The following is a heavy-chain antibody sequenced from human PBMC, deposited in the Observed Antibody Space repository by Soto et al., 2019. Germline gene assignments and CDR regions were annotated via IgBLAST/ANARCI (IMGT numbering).Heavy chain of an antibody. CDR2: ISSSSSYT. CDR1: GFTFSDYY. J-gene: IGHJ4*02. Sequence: GGSLRLSCAASGFTFSDYYMSWIRQAPGKGLEWVSYISSSSSYTNYADSVKGRFTISRDNAKNSMYLQMNRLRAEDTAVYYCARDKSGWPTIDYWGQGTMVTVSS. CDR3: ARDKSGWPTIDY. D-gene: IGHD6-19*01. V-gene: IGHV3-11*06.